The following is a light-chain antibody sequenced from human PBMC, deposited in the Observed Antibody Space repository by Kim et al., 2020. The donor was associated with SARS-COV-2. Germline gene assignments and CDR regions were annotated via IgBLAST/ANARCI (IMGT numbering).Light chain of an antibody. J-gene: IGLJ1*01. CDR2: DVS. V-gene: IGLV2-11*01. CDR3: SSYAGSYTYV. Sequence: GQSVTISCTGTSSDIGPYNYVSWYQQHPGKAPKLIIYDVSKRPSGVPDRFSGSKSGNTASLTISGLQAEDEADYYCSSYAGSYTYVFGTGTKVTVL. CDR1: SSDIGPYNY.